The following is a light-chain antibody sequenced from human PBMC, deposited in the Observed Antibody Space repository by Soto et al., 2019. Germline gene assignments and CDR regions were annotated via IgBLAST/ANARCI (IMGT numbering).Light chain of an antibody. CDR3: QQSDSTPPT. V-gene: IGKV1-39*01. CDR2: GAS. Sequence: DIHMTQSPASLSASVGDRVTLTCRASQSIGSYLNWYQHKPGKAPKLLIYGASNLQSGVPSRFSGSGSGTDFTLTISSLQPEDFATYYCQQSDSTPPTFGQGTRLEIK. J-gene: IGKJ5*01. CDR1: QSIGSY.